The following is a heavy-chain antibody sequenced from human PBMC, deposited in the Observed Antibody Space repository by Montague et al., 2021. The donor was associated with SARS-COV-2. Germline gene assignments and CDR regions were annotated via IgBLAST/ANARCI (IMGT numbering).Heavy chain of an antibody. V-gene: IGHV4-59*11. J-gene: IGHJ5*02. CDR3: ARAVSVRRAVNWFDP. Sequence: SETLSLTCTVSGGSMSDHYWAWVRQPLGKGLEWLAYIYYSGGINSNASLTSRVSMSVDTSKNQFSLKLTSVTAADTAVYYCARAVSVRRAVNWFDPWGQGTLVTVSS. CDR2: IYYSGGI. D-gene: IGHD3-10*01. CDR1: GGSMSDHY.